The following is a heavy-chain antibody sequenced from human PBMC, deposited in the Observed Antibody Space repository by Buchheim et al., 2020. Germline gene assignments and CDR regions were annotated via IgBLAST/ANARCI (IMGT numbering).Heavy chain of an antibody. CDR2: IYYSGST. Sequence: QVQLQESGPGLVKPSQTLSLTCTVSGGSISSGDYYWSWIRQTPGKGLEWIGYIYYSGSTYYNPSLKSRVTISVDTSKNQFSLKLSSVTAADTAVYYCARDRDIHGGVVGYYYGMDVWGQGTT. J-gene: IGHJ6*02. D-gene: IGHD2-15*01. V-gene: IGHV4-30-4*01. CDR3: ARDRDIHGGVVGYYYGMDV. CDR1: GGSISSGDYY.